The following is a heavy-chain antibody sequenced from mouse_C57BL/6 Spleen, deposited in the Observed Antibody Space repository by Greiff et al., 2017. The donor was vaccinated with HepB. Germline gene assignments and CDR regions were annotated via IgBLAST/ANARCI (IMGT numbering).Heavy chain of an antibody. CDR2: IYPGDGDT. CDR1: GYAFSSSW. CDR3: ASLDY. J-gene: IGHJ4*01. V-gene: IGHV1-82*01. Sequence: QVQLQQSGPELVKPGASVKISCKASGYAFSSSWMNWVKQRPGKGLEWIGRIYPGDGDTNYNGKFKGKATLTADKSYSTAYMQLINLTAEDSAVYCCASLDYWGQGTSVTVSS.